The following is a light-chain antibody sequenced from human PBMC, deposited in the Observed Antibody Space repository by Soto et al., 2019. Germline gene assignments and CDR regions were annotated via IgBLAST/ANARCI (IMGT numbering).Light chain of an antibody. J-gene: IGKJ1*01. Sequence: EIVLTQSPGTLSLSPGERATLSCRASQSVLNNNLAWYQQKPGQAPRLLMFGASTRATGIPDRFSGSGSGTDFTLTISRLEPEDFATYYCQQANSFPWTFGQGTKVEIK. CDR3: QQANSFPWT. CDR1: QSVLNNN. CDR2: GAS. V-gene: IGKV3-20*01.